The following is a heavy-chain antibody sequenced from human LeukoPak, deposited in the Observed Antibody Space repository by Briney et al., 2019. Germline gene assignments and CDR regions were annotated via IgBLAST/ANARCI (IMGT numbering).Heavy chain of an antibody. J-gene: IGHJ5*02. V-gene: IGHV5-51*01. CDR2: IYPDDSDT. D-gene: IGHD2/OR15-2a*01. CDR1: GYNFPKFR. Sequence: GESLKISCRGSGYNFPKFRIAWVRQVPGEGLECMGIIYPDDSDTRYSPSFQGQVTISADKSINTAYLQWTSLRASDTAIYYCARQNSRKWFDPWGQGTLVTVSS. CDR3: ARQNSRKWFDP.